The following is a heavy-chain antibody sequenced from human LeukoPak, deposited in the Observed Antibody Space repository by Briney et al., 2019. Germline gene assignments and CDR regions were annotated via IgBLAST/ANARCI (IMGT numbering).Heavy chain of an antibody. D-gene: IGHD2-8*01. CDR2: IYTSGST. J-gene: IGHJ3*02. CDR1: GGSISSGSCY. V-gene: IGHV4-61*02. CDR3: ASGVGSGEAFDI. Sequence: PSETLSLTCTVSGGSISSGSCYWSWIRQPAGKGLEWIGRIYTSGSTNYNPSLKSRVTISVDTSKNQFSLKLSSVTAADTAVYYCASGVGSGEAFDIWGQGTMVTVSS.